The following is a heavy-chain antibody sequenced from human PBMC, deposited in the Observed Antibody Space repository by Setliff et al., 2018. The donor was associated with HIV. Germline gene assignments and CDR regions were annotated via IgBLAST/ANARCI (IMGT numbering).Heavy chain of an antibody. CDR1: GGSISSHY. CDR2: MYFRGNA. Sequence: SETLSLTCTVSGGSISSHYWSWIRQAPGKGLEWIGTMYFRGNARNSPSLKSRVTILVDTSKNQLSLNLTSVTAADTAVYYCAREDGSSWSYDRFYYYGLDVWGQGITVTVSS. D-gene: IGHD6-13*01. V-gene: IGHV4-59*11. CDR3: AREDGSSWSYDRFYYYGLDV. J-gene: IGHJ6*02.